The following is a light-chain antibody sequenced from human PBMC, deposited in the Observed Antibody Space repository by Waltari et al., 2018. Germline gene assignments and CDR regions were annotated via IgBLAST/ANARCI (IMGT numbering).Light chain of an antibody. CDR1: RSVSSY. J-gene: IGKJ5*01. Sequence: EVVLTQSPATLSLSPGERATISCRASRSVSSYLAWYQQKPGQAPRLLIYDASNRATGIPARFSGSGSGTDFTLTISTLEPEDFAVYYCQQRSNWPPITFGQGTRLEIK. CDR3: QQRSNWPPIT. V-gene: IGKV3-11*01. CDR2: DAS.